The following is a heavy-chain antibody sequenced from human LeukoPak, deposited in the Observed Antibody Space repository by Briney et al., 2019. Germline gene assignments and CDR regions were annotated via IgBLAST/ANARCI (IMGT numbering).Heavy chain of an antibody. J-gene: IGHJ4*02. D-gene: IGHD5-18*01. CDR3: ARESRSWVTAMVYYFDY. V-gene: IGHV3-74*01. Sequence: GGSLRLSCAASGFTFSSYWMHWVRQAPGKGLVWVSRINSDGSSTSYADSVKGRFTISRDNAKNTLYLQMNSLRAEDTAVYYCARESRSWVTAMVYYFDYWGQGTLVTVSS. CDR2: INSDGSST. CDR1: GFTFSSYW.